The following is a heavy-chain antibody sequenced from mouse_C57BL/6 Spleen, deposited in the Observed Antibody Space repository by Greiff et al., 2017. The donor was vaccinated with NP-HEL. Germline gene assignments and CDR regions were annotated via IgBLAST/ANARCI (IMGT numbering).Heavy chain of an antibody. CDR2: INPYNGGT. J-gene: IGHJ2*01. Sequence: VQLQQSGPVLVKPGASVKMSCKASGYTFTDYYMNWVKQSHGKSLEWIGVINPYNGGTSYNQKFKGKATLTVDKSSITAYMHLNRLTSEASAVYYCARRWYYVLHYFDFWGPGTTLTVSS. V-gene: IGHV1-19*01. D-gene: IGHD1-1*01. CDR1: GYTFTDYY. CDR3: ARRWYYVLHYFDF.